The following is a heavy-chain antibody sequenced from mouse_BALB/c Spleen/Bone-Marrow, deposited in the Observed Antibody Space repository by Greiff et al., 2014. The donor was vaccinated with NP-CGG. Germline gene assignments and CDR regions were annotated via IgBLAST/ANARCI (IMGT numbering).Heavy chain of an antibody. CDR2: IYPGDGDT. CDR3: ARSEGYRAMDY. Sequence: VQLQQSGPELVKPGASVKISCKASGYAFSISWMNWVKQRPGQGLEWIGRIYPGDGDTYYNGQFKGKATLTADKSSSTAYMQLSSRTSVDSAVYFCARSEGYRAMDYWGQGTSVTVSS. CDR1: GYAFSISW. V-gene: IGHV1-82*01. D-gene: IGHD2-3*01. J-gene: IGHJ4*01.